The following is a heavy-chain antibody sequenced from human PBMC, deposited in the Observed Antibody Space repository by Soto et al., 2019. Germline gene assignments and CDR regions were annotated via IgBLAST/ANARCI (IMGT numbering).Heavy chain of an antibody. CDR3: ARDRGYDAHDYYYNAMDV. Sequence: LRLSCISSGFTFRTYTMNWVRQAPGKGLEWVSGIRGFSPYTFYAESVKGRFTISRDNAKNSLDLQMDSLRAEDTAVYYCARDRGYDAHDYYYNAMDVWGQGTTVTVSS. V-gene: IGHV3-21*01. J-gene: IGHJ6*02. CDR2: IRGFSPYT. CDR1: GFTFRTYT. D-gene: IGHD3-10*01.